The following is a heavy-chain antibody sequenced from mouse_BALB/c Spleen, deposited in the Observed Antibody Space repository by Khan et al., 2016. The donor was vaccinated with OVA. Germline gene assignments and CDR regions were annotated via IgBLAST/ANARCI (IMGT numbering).Heavy chain of an antibody. CDR1: GFTFSSFA. CDR2: ISSAGTYT. V-gene: IGHV5-9-1*01. D-gene: IGHD2-1*01. CDR3: ANGNYGWFAY. Sequence: EVELVESGGGLLKPGGSLKLSCAASGFTFSSFAMSWVRQTPEKRLEWVATISSAGTYTFYPNSVKGRFTISSDNAKNTLFLQMNSLRSEDTAMYYCANGNYGWFAYWGQGTLVTVSA. J-gene: IGHJ3*01.